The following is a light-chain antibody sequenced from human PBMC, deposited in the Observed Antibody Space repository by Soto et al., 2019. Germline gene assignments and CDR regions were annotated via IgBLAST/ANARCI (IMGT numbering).Light chain of an antibody. CDR1: QSISSW. Sequence: DIQMTQSPSTLSASVGDRVTITCRASQSISSWLAWYQQKPGKAPKLLIYDASSLESGVPSRFSGRGSGTEFTLTISSLQPDDFATYYCQQYNSYWTFGPGTKVDIK. CDR2: DAS. V-gene: IGKV1-5*01. J-gene: IGKJ1*01. CDR3: QQYNSYWT.